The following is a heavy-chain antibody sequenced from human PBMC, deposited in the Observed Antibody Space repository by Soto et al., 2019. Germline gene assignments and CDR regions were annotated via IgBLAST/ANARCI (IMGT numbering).Heavy chain of an antibody. CDR2: ITTSSSTI. CDR3: ARRAV. Sequence: EVQLVESGGGLVQPGGSLRLSCAASGFTFSTYSMNWVRQAPGKGLERISYITTSSSTIYYADSVKGRFTISRDNAKNSLYLQMNSLRVEDTAVYYCARRAVWGQGTTVTVS. V-gene: IGHV3-48*01. CDR1: GFTFSTYS. J-gene: IGHJ6*02.